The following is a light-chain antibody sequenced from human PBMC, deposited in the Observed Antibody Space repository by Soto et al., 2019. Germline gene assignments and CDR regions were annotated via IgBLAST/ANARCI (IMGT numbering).Light chain of an antibody. CDR1: QSVSSSY. CDR2: DAS. V-gene: IGKV3D-20*01. Sequence: EIVLTQSPATLSLSPGERATLSCGASQSVSSSYLAWYQQKPGLAPRLLIYDASSRATGIPDRFSGSGSGTYFTLTISRLEPEDFAVYYFQQYGSSPPITFGQGTRLEIK. CDR3: QQYGSSPPIT. J-gene: IGKJ5*01.